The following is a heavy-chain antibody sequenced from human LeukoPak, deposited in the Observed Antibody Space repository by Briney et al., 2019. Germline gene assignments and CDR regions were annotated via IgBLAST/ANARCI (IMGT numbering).Heavy chain of an antibody. CDR3: ARHSHGDYAIFDY. CDR1: GGSISXXX. D-gene: IGHD4-17*01. V-gene: IGHV4-59*08. Sequence: PSETLSLTCTVSGGSISXXXXXWIRQPPGKGLXWIGSIYYSGSTNYNPSLKSRVTISVDTSKNQFSLKLSSVTAADTAVYYCARHSHGDYAIFDYWGQGTLVTVSS. CDR2: IYYSGST. J-gene: IGHJ4*02.